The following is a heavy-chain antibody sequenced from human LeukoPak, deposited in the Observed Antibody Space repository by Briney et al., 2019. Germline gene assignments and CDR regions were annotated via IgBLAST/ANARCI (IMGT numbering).Heavy chain of an antibody. Sequence: GASVKVSCKASGYTFTDYYMHWVRQAPGQGLEWMGWINPNSGGTNYAQKFQGRVTMTRDTSISTAYMELSSLRSDDTAVYYCTTLTTIQSFEYWGQGTLVTVSS. J-gene: IGHJ4*02. CDR2: INPNSGGT. CDR1: GYTFTDYY. CDR3: TTLTTIQSFEY. D-gene: IGHD4-11*01. V-gene: IGHV1-2*02.